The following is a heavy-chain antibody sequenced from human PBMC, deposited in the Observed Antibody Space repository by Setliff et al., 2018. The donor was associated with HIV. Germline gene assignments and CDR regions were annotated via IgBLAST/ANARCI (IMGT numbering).Heavy chain of an antibody. CDR2: VYQSGST. J-gene: IGHJ6*03. D-gene: IGHD2-2*01. Sequence: SETLSLTCSVSGDSISSSRYYWGWIRQSPGKRLEWLGSVYQSGSTSYNPSLSSRLTISVDTSKNQVSLRLSSVTAADTGVYYCARHRDPPGTSWIFYYYYMDLWGGGTTVTVSS. CDR3: ARHRDPPGTSWIFYYYYMDL. V-gene: IGHV4-39*01. CDR1: GDSISSSRYY.